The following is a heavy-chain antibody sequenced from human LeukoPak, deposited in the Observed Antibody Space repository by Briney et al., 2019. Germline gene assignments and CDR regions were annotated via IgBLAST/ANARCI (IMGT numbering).Heavy chain of an antibody. V-gene: IGHV4-39*01. J-gene: IGHJ4*02. CDR1: GGTITSTSYY. Sequence: SETLSLTCSLSGGTITSTSYYWGWIRQPPGKGLEWIRSSCYSWNIYYNPFLESRVTISLGTSRKQFSLTLRSLTGAVTAVDYWATGDVVVAIVAQRPLDDSGQGGLVTLSS. CDR2: SCYSWNI. D-gene: IGHD2-2*01. CDR3: ATGDVVVAIVAQRPLDD.